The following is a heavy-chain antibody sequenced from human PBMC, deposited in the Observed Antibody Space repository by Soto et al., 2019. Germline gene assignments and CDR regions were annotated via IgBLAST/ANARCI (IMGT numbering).Heavy chain of an antibody. CDR1: GFTFTGFA. CDR3: ARVTGFYGSGEIDY. CDR2: TSFDGSNE. Sequence: QVQLVESGGGVVQPGRSLRLSCAASGFTFTGFAMYWVRQAPGKGLEWVAVTSFDGSNEYYADFVEGRFTISRDNSKKTLYLEMNSLRPEDTGVYYCARVTGFYGSGEIDYWGKGTLVTVSS. D-gene: IGHD3-10*01. V-gene: IGHV3-30*14. J-gene: IGHJ4*02.